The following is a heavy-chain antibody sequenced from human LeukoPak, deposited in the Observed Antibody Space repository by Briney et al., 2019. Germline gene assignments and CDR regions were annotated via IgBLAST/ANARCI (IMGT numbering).Heavy chain of an antibody. V-gene: IGHV3-23*01. CDR1: GFNFNAYA. CDR3: AKDHDNTDYYYYFDS. CDR2: ISKNGKTT. D-gene: IGHD2-21*02. Sequence: PGGSLRISCAASGFNFNAYAMTWVRQAPGKGLEWVSSISKNGKTTFYKDSVKGRFTISRDNSKDTLHLQMGRLRAEDTALYFCAKDHDNTDYYYYFDSWGPGTLVTVSS. J-gene: IGHJ4*02.